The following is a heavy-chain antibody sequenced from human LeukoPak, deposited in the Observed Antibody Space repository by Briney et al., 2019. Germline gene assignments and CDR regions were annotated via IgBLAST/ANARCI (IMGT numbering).Heavy chain of an antibody. CDR3: ARADYDYVWGSYRQYYFDY. Sequence: GGSLRLSCAASGFTFSDYSMNWVRQAPGKGLEWVANIKQGGSEKYYVDSVKGRFTISRDNAKNSLYLQMNSLRAEDTAVYYCARADYDYVWGSYRQYYFDYWGQGTLVTVSS. D-gene: IGHD3-16*02. CDR2: IKQGGSEK. V-gene: IGHV3-7*01. CDR1: GFTFSDYS. J-gene: IGHJ4*02.